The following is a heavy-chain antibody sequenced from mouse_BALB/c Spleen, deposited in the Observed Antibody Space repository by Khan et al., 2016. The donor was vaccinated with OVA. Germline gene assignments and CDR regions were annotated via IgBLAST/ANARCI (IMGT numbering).Heavy chain of an antibody. CDR2: ITPNNGGT. CDR1: GYPFTDYN. J-gene: IGHJ3*01. Sequence: EVQLQESGPELVKPGASVKIPCKASGYPFTDYNMDWVKQSHGKSLEWIGDITPNNGGTIYNQKFKGKATLTVDKSSSTAYMELRSLTSEDTAVYYCARGGFGSPFAYWGQGTLVTVSA. D-gene: IGHD1-1*01. CDR3: ARGGFGSPFAY. V-gene: IGHV1-18*01.